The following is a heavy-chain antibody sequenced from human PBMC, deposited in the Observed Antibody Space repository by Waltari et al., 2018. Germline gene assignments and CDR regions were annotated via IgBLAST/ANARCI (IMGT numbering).Heavy chain of an antibody. J-gene: IGHJ3*02. D-gene: IGHD2-21*01. CDR3: ARDRVEAFDI. CDR1: GFTFSSYW. Sequence: EVQLVESGGGLVQPGGSLRLSCAASGFTFSSYWMHWVRQATGKGLVWVSRINTEGSSTSYADSGKGRFTISRDNAKNTLYLQMNSLRAEDTAVYYCARDRVEAFDIWGQGTMVTVSS. V-gene: IGHV3-74*01. CDR2: INTEGSST.